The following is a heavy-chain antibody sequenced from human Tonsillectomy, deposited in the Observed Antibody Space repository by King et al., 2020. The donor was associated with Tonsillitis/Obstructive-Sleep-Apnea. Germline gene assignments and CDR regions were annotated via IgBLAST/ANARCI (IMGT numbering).Heavy chain of an antibody. V-gene: IGHV1-18*01. Sequence: VQLVESGAEVKKPGASVKVSCKASGYTFTSYGISWVRQAPGQGLEWMGWISAYNGNTNYAQKLQGRVTMTTDTSTSTAYMELRSLRSDDTAVYYCARVRTRLHLGELSFYFDYWGQGTLVTVSS. CDR3: ARVRTRLHLGELSFYFDY. J-gene: IGHJ4*02. D-gene: IGHD3-16*02. CDR1: GYTFTSYG. CDR2: ISAYNGNT.